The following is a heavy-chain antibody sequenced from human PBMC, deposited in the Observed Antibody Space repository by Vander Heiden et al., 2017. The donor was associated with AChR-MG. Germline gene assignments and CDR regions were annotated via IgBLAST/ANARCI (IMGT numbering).Heavy chain of an antibody. Sequence: QLQLQESGPGLVKPSETLSLTCTVSGGSISSSSYYWGWIRQPPGKGLEWIGSIYYSGSTYYNPYLKSRVTISVDTSKNQFSLKLSSVTAADTAVYYCARGPGIAAYYWGQGTLVTVSS. CDR3: ARGPGIAAYY. CDR2: IYYSGST. D-gene: IGHD6-13*01. J-gene: IGHJ4*02. CDR1: GGSISSSSYY. V-gene: IGHV4-39*01.